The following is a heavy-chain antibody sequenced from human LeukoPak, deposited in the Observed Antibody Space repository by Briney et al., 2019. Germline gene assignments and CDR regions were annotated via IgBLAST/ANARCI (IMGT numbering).Heavy chain of an antibody. V-gene: IGHV3-30-3*01. CDR2: MSYDGSTK. CDR1: GYTLSSYA. D-gene: IGHD1-26*01. CDR3: ATEVGRTAFEY. J-gene: IGHJ4*02. Sequence: GGSLRLSCAVFGYTLSSYAMHWVRQAPGKGLEWVAVMSYDGSTKYHADSVKGRFTISRDNSKNTLFLQMNSLRTDDTAVYYCATEVGRTAFEYWGQGTPVTVSS.